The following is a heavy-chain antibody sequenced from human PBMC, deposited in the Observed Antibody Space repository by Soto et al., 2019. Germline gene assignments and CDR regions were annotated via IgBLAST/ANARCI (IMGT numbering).Heavy chain of an antibody. CDR2: IKSKTDGGTT. CDR1: GFTFSNAW. V-gene: IGHV3-15*01. Sequence: LRLSCAASGFTFSNAWMSWVRQAPGKGLEWVGRIKSKTDGGTTDYAAPVKGRFTISRDDSKNTLYLQMNSLKTEDTAVYYCTTDPLPYAFDIWGQGTMVTVSS. J-gene: IGHJ3*02. CDR3: TTDPLPYAFDI.